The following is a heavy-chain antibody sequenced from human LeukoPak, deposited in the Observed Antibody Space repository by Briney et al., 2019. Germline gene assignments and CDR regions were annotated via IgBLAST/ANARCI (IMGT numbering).Heavy chain of an antibody. V-gene: IGHV4-4*07. CDR1: GSSISGYY. D-gene: IGHD6-6*01. J-gene: IGHJ4*02. CDR2: LHPSGAT. CDR3: TRRGQGIAARHFDY. Sequence: SETLSLTCTVSGSSISGYYWNWIRQPAGKGLEWIGRLHPSGATNYNPSLKSRITMSLDTSKNQFSLKLSSVTTADTAVYYCTRRGQGIAARHFDYWGQGTLVTVSS.